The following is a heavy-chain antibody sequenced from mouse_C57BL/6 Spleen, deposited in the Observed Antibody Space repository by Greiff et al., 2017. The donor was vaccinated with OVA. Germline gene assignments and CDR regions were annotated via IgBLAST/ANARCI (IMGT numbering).Heavy chain of an antibody. D-gene: IGHD1-1*01. V-gene: IGHV1-64*01. CDR3: ARSPTVIAYYFDY. Sequence: QVQLQQPGAELVKPGASVKLSCKASGYTFTSYWMHWVKQRPGQGLEWIGMIHPNSGSTNYNEKFKSKATLTVDKSSSTAYMQLSSLTSDDSAVYYCARSPTVIAYYFDYWGQGTTLTVSS. J-gene: IGHJ2*01. CDR2: IHPNSGST. CDR1: GYTFTSYW.